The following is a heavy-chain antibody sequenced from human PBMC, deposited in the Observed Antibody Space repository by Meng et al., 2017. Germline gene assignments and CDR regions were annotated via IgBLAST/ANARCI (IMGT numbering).Heavy chain of an antibody. CDR2: IYYSGST. CDR3: ARVNYGSGSYAPNYYYYGMDV. V-gene: IGHV4-59*01. Sequence: SETLSLTCTVSGGSISSYYWSWIRQPPGKGLEWIGYIYYSGSTNYNPSLKSRVTISVDTSKNQFSLELSSVTAADTAVYYCARVNYGSGSYAPNYYYYGMDVWGQGTTVTVSS. CDR1: GGSISSYY. J-gene: IGHJ6*02. D-gene: IGHD3-10*01.